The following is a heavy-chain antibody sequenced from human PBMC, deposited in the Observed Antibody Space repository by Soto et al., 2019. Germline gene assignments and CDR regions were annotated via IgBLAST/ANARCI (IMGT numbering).Heavy chain of an antibody. Sequence: PGGSLILSCAASGFTFSNYAMNWVRPAPGKGLEWVSGISGGSGDSTFYADSVKGRFTISRDNSKNTLHLQMNSLRTEDTAVYYCAKNQPSWATRAAFDYWGQGTLVTLSS. D-gene: IGHD2-2*01. CDR2: ISGGSGDST. CDR1: GFTFSNYA. CDR3: AKNQPSWATRAAFDY. V-gene: IGHV3-23*01. J-gene: IGHJ4*02.